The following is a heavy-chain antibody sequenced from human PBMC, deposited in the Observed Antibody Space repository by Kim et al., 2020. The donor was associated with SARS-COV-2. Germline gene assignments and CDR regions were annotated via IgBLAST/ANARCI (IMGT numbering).Heavy chain of an antibody. CDR1: GDGVSSTSAA. D-gene: IGHD3-10*01. J-gene: IGHJ6*02. Sequence: SQTLSLTCVISGDGVSSTSAAWNWIRQSPSGGLEWLGRTYYRSRWFNDFALSVKSLITINPDTSKNQFSLQLTSVTPEDTAVYYCARGRLTMVRGVVITYYGVDVWGQGTTVTVSS. CDR3: ARGRLTMVRGVVITYYGVDV. CDR2: TYYRSRWFN. V-gene: IGHV6-1*01.